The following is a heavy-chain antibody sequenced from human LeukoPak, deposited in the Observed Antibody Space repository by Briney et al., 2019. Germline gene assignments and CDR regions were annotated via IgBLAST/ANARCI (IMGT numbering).Heavy chain of an antibody. CDR1: GYTFTSYG. CDR2: ISAYNGNT. V-gene: IGHV1-18*01. D-gene: IGHD5-12*01. J-gene: IGHJ6*02. Sequence: ASVKVSRKASGYTFTSYGISWVRQAPGQGLEWMGWISAYNGNTNYAQKLQGRVTMTTDTSTSTAYMELRSLRSDDTAVYYCARVSGYDYHYYYYGMDVWGQGTTFTVSS. CDR3: ARVSGYDYHYYYYGMDV.